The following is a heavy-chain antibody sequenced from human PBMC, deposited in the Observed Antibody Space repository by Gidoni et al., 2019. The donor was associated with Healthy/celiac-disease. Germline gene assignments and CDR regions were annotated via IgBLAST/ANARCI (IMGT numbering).Heavy chain of an antibody. J-gene: IGHJ5*02. CDR3: ARDWTYQPITIFGVYWFDP. V-gene: IGHV3-21*01. D-gene: IGHD3-3*01. CDR2: ISSSSSYI. CDR1: GFTFSSYS. Sequence: EVQLVESGGGLVKPGGSLRLSCAASGFTFSSYSMNWVRQAPGKGLEWVSSISSSSSYIYYADSVKGRFTISRDNAKNSLYLQMNSLRAEDTAVYYCARDWTYQPITIFGVYWFDPWGQGTLVTVSS.